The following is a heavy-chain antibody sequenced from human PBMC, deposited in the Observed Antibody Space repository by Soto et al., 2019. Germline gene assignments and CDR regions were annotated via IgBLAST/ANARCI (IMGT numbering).Heavy chain of an antibody. J-gene: IGHJ4*02. CDR2: ISYDGSNK. CDR1: GFTFSSYG. V-gene: IGHV3-30*03. Sequence: PGGSLRLSCAASGFTFSSYGMHWVRQAPGKGLERVAVISYDGSNKYYADSVKGRFTISRDDSKNTLYLQMNTLRAEDTAVYYCARGDLIDFASSSTWTPGYWGQGTVVTVSS. CDR3: ARGDLIDFASSSTWTPGY. D-gene: IGHD6-13*01.